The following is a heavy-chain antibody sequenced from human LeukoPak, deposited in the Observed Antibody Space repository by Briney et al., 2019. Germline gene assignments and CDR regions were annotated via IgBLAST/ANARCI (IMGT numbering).Heavy chain of an antibody. Sequence: GASVKVSCKASGYTFTGYYMHWVRQAPGQGLEWMGWISAYNGNTNYAQKLQGRVTMTTDTSTSTVYMELSSLRSEDTAVYYCAREIGPRQLHLWGSAFDYWGQGTLVTVSS. CDR2: ISAYNGNT. CDR1: GYTFTGYY. D-gene: IGHD5-18*01. V-gene: IGHV1-18*04. CDR3: AREIGPRQLHLWGSAFDY. J-gene: IGHJ4*02.